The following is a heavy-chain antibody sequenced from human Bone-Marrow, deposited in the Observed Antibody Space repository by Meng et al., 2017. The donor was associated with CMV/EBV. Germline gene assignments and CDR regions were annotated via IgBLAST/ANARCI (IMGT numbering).Heavy chain of an antibody. V-gene: IGHV1-2*02. CDR3: SYGSGSYYPFDY. Sequence: QGRLVQSGAEVKRPGASVKVSCKASGYSFTGDYMHWVRQAPGQGLEWMGWINPNSGGTNYAQKFQGRVTMTRDTSISTAYMELSRLRSDDTAVYYCSYGSGSYYPFDYWGQGTLVTVSS. CDR1: GYSFTGDY. J-gene: IGHJ4*02. D-gene: IGHD3-10*01. CDR2: INPNSGGT.